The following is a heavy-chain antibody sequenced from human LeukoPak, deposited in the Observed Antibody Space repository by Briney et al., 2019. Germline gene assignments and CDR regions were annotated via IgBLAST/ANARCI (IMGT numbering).Heavy chain of an antibody. CDR3: ATGPPEQGAFHI. CDR2: IYHSGST. D-gene: IGHD1-14*01. J-gene: IGHJ3*02. CDR1: GGPISRGGYS. V-gene: IGHV4-30-2*01. Sequence: PSETLSLTCAVSGGPISRGGYSWSWIRQPPGRGLEWIGYIYHSGSTYHNPSLKSRVTISVDRSKNQFSLKLSSVTAADTAVYYCATGPPEQGAFHIWRQGTMVTVSS.